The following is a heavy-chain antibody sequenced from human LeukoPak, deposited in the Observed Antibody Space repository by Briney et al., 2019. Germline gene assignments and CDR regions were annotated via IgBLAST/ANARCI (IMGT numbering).Heavy chain of an antibody. CDR1: GLTVSSNY. D-gene: IGHD3-3*01. V-gene: IGHV3-66*01. Sequence: GGSLRLSCAASGLTVSSNYMNWVRQAPGKGLEWVSVIYSGGSTYYADSVKGRFTISRDNSKNTLYLQMNSLRAEDTAVYYCAKDETLYYDFWSGYSWFDPWGQGTLVTVSS. CDR2: IYSGGST. CDR3: AKDETLYYDFWSGYSWFDP. J-gene: IGHJ5*02.